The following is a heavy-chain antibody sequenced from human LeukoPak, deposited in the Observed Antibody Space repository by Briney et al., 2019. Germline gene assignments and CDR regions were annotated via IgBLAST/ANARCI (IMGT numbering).Heavy chain of an antibody. CDR2: IIPIFGTA. J-gene: IGHJ5*02. D-gene: IGHD6-19*01. Sequence: SVKVSCKASGYTFTGYYMHWVRQAPGQGLEWMGGIIPIFGTANYAQKFQGRVTITADESTSTAYMELSSLRSEDTAVYYCARERYSSGWYPFDPWGQGTLVTVSS. V-gene: IGHV1-69*13. CDR1: GYTFTGYY. CDR3: ARERYSSGWYPFDP.